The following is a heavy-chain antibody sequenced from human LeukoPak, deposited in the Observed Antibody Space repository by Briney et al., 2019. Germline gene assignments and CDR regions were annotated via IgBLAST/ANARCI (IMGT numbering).Heavy chain of an antibody. CDR2: IGGSGGST. J-gene: IGHJ4*02. Sequence: GGSLRLSCAASGFTSSSYAMSWVRQAPGKGLEWVSAIGGSGGSTYYADSVKGRFTISRDNSKSTLSLQMNSLRAEDTAVYYCAKDRFLWFGESEDYWGQGTLVTVSS. D-gene: IGHD3-10*01. CDR1: GFTSSSYA. V-gene: IGHV3-23*01. CDR3: AKDRFLWFGESEDY.